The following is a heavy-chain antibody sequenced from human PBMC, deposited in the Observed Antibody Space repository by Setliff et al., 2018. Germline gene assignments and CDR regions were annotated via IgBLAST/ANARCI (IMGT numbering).Heavy chain of an antibody. CDR2: ISGNGITI. CDR3: SRDPNGDYVGAFDP. V-gene: IGHV3-11*01. D-gene: IGHD4-17*01. Sequence: GGSLRLSCAASGFRFSDYYMSWARQAPGKGLEWISKISGNGITIYYADSVRGRFTISRDNAKNSLYLQMNSLRAEDTASYFCSRDPNGDYVGAFDPWGQGILVTVS. J-gene: IGHJ5*02. CDR1: GFRFSDYY.